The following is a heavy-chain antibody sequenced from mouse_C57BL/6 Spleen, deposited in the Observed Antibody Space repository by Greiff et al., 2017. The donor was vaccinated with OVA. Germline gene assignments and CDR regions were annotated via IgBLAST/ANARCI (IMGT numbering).Heavy chain of an antibody. D-gene: IGHD2-4*01. CDR2: INPNNGGT. J-gene: IGHJ4*01. CDR1: GYTFTDYN. CDR3: ARWAMITTKAMDY. Sequence: VQLKQSGPELVKPGASVKMSCKASGYTFTDYNMHWVKQSHGKSLEWIGYINPNNGGTSYNQKFKGKATLTVNKSSSTAYMELRSLTSEDSAVYYCARWAMITTKAMDYWGQGTSVTVSS. V-gene: IGHV1-22*01.